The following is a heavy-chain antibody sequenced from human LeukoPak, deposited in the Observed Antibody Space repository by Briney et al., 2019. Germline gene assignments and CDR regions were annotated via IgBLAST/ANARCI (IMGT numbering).Heavy chain of an antibody. CDR2: INPNSGGT. D-gene: IGHD2-2*01. CDR1: GYTFTGYY. V-gene: IGHV1-2*02. J-gene: IGHJ6*02. CDR3: ARDHSVVVPAATNYYYGMDV. Sequence: ASVKVSCKASGYTFTGYYMHWVRQAPGQGLEWMGWINPNSGGTNYAQKFQGRVTMTRDTSISTAYMELSRLRSDDTAVYYCARDHSVVVPAATNYYYGMDVWGQGTTVTVSS.